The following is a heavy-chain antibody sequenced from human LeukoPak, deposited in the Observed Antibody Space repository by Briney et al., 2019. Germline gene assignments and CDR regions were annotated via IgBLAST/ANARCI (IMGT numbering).Heavy chain of an antibody. CDR1: GGSFSGYY. CDR2: INRSGST. CDR3: SGARASSSVDY. V-gene: IGHV4-34*01. D-gene: IGHD6-6*01. J-gene: IGHJ4*02. Sequence: SETLSLTCAAYGGSFSGYYWSWIRQPPGKGLEWISEINRSGSTNYNPSPMSRVTLSVDTSQNQVSMKLSSVTAADTALYYCSGARASSSVDYWGQGTLVTASS.